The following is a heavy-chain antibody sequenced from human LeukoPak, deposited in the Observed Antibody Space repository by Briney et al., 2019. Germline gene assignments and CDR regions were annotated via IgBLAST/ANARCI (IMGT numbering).Heavy chain of an antibody. CDR2: IDPSDSYT. CDR3: ARDIVVVPAPIDWFDP. CDR1: GYIFTSYW. V-gene: IGHV5-10-1*01. J-gene: IGHJ5*02. D-gene: IGHD2-2*01. Sequence: GASLQISCKGSGYIFTSYWISWVRQLPGKGLEWMGRIDPSDSYTNYSPSFQGHVTISADKSISTAYLQWSSLKASDTAMYYCARDIVVVPAPIDWFDPWGQGTLVTVSS.